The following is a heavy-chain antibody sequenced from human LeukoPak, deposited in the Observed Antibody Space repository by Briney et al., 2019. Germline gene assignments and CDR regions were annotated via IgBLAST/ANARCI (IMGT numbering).Heavy chain of an antibody. D-gene: IGHD6-19*01. CDR2: INPNSGGT. CDR1: GYTFTGYY. V-gene: IGHV1-2*02. CDR3: ASTSSGWYPHYFYMDV. J-gene: IGHJ6*03. Sequence: ASVKVSCKASGYTFTGYYMHWVRQAPGQGLEWMGWINPNSGGTNYAQKFHGRVTMTRDTSISTAYMELSRLRSDDTAVYYCASTSSGWYPHYFYMDVWGKGTTVTVSS.